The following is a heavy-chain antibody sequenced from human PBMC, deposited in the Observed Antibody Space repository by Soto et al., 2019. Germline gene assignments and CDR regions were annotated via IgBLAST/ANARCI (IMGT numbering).Heavy chain of an antibody. J-gene: IGHJ6*02. Sequence: DVQLVESGGGLVQPGRSLRLSCAVSGFTFNDHTMHWVRQGPGKGLEWVSGISWNSQTITYADSVKGRFTVSRDNAKNYLYLQMDSLRGEDTALYYCTKGVKAKIFFYGMDVWGQGTTVTVSS. CDR1: GFTFNDHT. CDR3: TKGVKAKIFFYGMDV. CDR2: ISWNSQTI. V-gene: IGHV3-9*01.